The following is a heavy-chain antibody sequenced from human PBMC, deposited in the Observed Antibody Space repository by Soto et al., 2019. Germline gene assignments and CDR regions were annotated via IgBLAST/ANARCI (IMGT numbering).Heavy chain of an antibody. J-gene: IGHJ4*02. D-gene: IGHD3-22*01. V-gene: IGHV4-30-4*01. CDR2: IYYSGST. CDR1: GGSISSGDYY. Sequence: QVQLQESGPGLVKPSQTLSLTCTVSGGSISSGDYYWSWIRQPPGKGLEWVGYIYYSGSTYYNPSLKSRVTISVDTSKYQFSLKLSSVTAADTAVYYCARAAYYYDSSGYYYGPLLNDYWGQGTLVTVAS. CDR3: ARAAYYYDSSGYYYGPLLNDY.